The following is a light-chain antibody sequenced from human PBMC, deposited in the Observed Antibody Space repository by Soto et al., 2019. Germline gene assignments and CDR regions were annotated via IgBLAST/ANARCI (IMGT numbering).Light chain of an antibody. Sequence: DIVMTQSPLSLPVTPGEPASISCRSSQSLLHSNGYNYLDWYLQKPGQSPQLLIYLGSNRASGVPDRFRGSGSGTDFTLKISRVDAEDVGVYYCMQALQTPPYTFGQGTKLEIK. V-gene: IGKV2-28*01. CDR1: QSLLHSNGYNY. J-gene: IGKJ2*01. CDR2: LGS. CDR3: MQALQTPPYT.